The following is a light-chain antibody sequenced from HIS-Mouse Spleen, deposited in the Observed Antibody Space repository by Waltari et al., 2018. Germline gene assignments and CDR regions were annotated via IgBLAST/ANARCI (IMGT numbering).Light chain of an antibody. V-gene: IGLV3-21*02. J-gene: IGLJ1*01. CDR2: DDS. Sequence: SYVLTQPPSVSVAPGQTARITCGGSKIGTKSVHRYQQTPGQAPVRVGYDDSDRPSGIPERFSGSNSGNTATLTISRVEAGDEADYYCQVWDSSSDPSYVFGTGTKVTVL. CDR3: QVWDSSSDPSYV. CDR1: KIGTKS.